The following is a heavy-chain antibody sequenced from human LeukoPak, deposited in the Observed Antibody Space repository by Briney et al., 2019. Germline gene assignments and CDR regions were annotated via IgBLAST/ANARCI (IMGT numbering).Heavy chain of an antibody. CDR2: ISGSGGST. J-gene: IGHJ4*02. D-gene: IGHD1-26*01. CDR1: GFTFSSFG. Sequence: GGSLRLSCAASGFTFSSFGMSWVRQAPGKGLEWVSAISGSGGSTYYADSVKGRFTISRDNSKNTLYLQMNSLRAEDTAVYYCAKLSGSYFYYFDYWGQGTLVTVSS. V-gene: IGHV3-23*01. CDR3: AKLSGSYFYYFDY.